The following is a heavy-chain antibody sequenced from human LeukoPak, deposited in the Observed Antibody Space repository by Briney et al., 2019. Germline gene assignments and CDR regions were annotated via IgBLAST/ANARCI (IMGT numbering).Heavy chain of an antibody. CDR2: IKQDGSEK. Sequence: PGGSLRLSCTTSGFIFYDYGMHWVRRAPGKGLEWVANIKQDGSEKYYVDSVKGRFTISRDNAKNSLYLQMNSLRAEDTAVYYCARDKDYYGPIEHFDYWGQGTLVTVSS. V-gene: IGHV3-7*01. CDR3: ARDKDYYGPIEHFDY. CDR1: GFIFYDYG. J-gene: IGHJ4*02. D-gene: IGHD3-10*01.